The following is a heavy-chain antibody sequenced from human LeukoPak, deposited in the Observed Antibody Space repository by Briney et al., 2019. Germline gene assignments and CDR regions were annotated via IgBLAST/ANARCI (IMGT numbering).Heavy chain of an antibody. CDR3: TTDAGYSSRWYNY. D-gene: IGHD6-13*01. V-gene: IGHV3-15*01. CDR2: IKSKADGGTT. J-gene: IGHJ4*02. Sequence: GGSLRLSCAASGFTFSNAYMSWVRQAPGKGLEWVGRIKSKADGGTTDYAAPVKGRFTISRDDSKNTLYLQMNSLKTEDTAVYYCTTDAGYSSRWYNYWGQGTLVTVSS. CDR1: GFTFSNAY.